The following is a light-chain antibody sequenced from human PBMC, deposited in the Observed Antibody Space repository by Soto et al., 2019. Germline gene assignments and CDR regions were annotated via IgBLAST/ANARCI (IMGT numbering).Light chain of an antibody. CDR3: QQSYSTPFT. J-gene: IGKJ4*01. CDR1: QSISSY. Sequence: DIQMTQSPSSLSASVGDRVTITCRASQSISSYLNWYQQKPGKAPKLLIYAASSLQSGVPSRFSASGSGTDLTLTISSLQPEDFATYYCQQSYSTPFTFGGGTKV. V-gene: IGKV1-39*01. CDR2: AAS.